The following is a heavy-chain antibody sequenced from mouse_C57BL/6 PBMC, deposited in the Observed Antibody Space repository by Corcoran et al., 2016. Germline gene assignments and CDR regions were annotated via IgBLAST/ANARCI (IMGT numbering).Heavy chain of an antibody. Sequence: DVQLQESGPGLVKPSQSLSLTCSVTGYSITSGYYCNWIRQFPGNKLEWMGYISYDGSNNYNPSLKNRISITRDTSKNQFFLKLNSVTTEDTATYYCAKGNYDYPWFAYWGQGTLVTVSA. V-gene: IGHV3-6*01. CDR3: AKGNYDYPWFAY. CDR2: ISYDGSN. D-gene: IGHD2-4*01. CDR1: GYSITSGYY. J-gene: IGHJ3*01.